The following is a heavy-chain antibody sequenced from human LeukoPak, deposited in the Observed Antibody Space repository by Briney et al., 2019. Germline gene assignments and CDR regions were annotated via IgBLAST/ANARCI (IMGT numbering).Heavy chain of an antibody. CDR3: ARVRRDLYSSGFNFDC. Sequence: ASVKVSCKASGGTFSSYAISWVRQAPGQGLEWMGRIIPIFGTANYAQKFQGRVTITTDESTSTAYMELSSLRSEDTAVYYCARVRRDLYSSGFNFDCWGQGTLVTVSS. CDR2: IIPIFGTA. CDR1: GGTFSSYA. V-gene: IGHV1-69*05. J-gene: IGHJ4*02. D-gene: IGHD6-19*01.